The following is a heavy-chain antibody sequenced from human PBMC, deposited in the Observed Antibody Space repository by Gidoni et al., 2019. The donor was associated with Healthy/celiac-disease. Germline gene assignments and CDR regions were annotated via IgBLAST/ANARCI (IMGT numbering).Heavy chain of an antibody. CDR3: AKGASVYAIPYNWFDP. D-gene: IGHD2-8*01. J-gene: IGHJ5*02. V-gene: IGHV3-23*01. CDR1: GFTFSSYA. Sequence: EVQLLESGGGLVQPGGSLRLSCAASGFTFSSYAMSWVRQAPGKGLEWVSAISGSGGSTYYADSVKGRFTISRDNSKNTLYLQMNSLRAEDTAVYYCAKGASVYAIPYNWFDPWGQGTLVTVSS. CDR2: ISGSGGST.